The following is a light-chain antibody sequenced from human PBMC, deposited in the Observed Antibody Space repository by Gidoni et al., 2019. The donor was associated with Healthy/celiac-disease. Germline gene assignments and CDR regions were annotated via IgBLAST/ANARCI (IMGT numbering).Light chain of an antibody. CDR3: QQYNNWPWT. CDR1: QSVSSN. Sequence: EIVMTQSPATLSVSPGERATLSCRASQSVSSNLAWYQQKPGQAPRLLIYGASTRATGIPARLSGSGSGTEFTLTISSLQSEDFAVYYCQQYNNWPWTFXXXTKVEIK. V-gene: IGKV3-15*01. CDR2: GAS. J-gene: IGKJ1*01.